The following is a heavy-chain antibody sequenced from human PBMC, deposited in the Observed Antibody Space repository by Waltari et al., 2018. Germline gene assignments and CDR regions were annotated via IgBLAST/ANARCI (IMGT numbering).Heavy chain of an antibody. CDR2: ISYDGSNK. CDR1: GFTFSSYA. Sequence: QVQLVESGGGVVQPGRSLRLSCAASGFTFSSYAMHWVRQAPGKGLEWVAVISYDGSNKYYADSVKGRFTISRDNSKNTLYLQMNSLRAEDTAVYYCARGSDSSGWAIDYWGQGTLVTVSS. D-gene: IGHD6-19*01. CDR3: ARGSDSSGWAIDY. V-gene: IGHV3-30*01. J-gene: IGHJ4*02.